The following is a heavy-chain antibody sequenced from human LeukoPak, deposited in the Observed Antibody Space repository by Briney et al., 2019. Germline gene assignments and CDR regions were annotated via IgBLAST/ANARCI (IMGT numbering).Heavy chain of an antibody. Sequence: SETLSLTCTVSGGSVSSGSYYWSWIRQPPGKGLEWIGYIYYSGSTYYNPSLKSRVTISVDTSKNQFSLKLSSVTAADTAVYYCARDRDYYDRSGYFGRSFDIWGQGTMVTVSS. D-gene: IGHD3-22*01. V-gene: IGHV4-61*01. CDR2: IYYSGST. CDR1: GGSVSSGSYY. J-gene: IGHJ3*02. CDR3: ARDRDYYDRSGYFGRSFDI.